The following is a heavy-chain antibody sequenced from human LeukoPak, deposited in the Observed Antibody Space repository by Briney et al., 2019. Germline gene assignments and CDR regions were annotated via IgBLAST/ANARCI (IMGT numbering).Heavy chain of an antibody. CDR2: IRGSGDIT. D-gene: IGHD2-15*01. CDR1: GFTVSTNC. V-gene: IGHV3-23*01. Sequence: GGSLRLSCAASGFTVSTNCMTWVRQAPGKGLEWVSTIRGSGDITYYADSEKGRFTISRDNSKNTLHLQLNSLRAEDTAIYYCARVLRDTVAVVGAIAYWGQGTLVTVSS. J-gene: IGHJ4*02. CDR3: ARVLRDTVAVVGAIAY.